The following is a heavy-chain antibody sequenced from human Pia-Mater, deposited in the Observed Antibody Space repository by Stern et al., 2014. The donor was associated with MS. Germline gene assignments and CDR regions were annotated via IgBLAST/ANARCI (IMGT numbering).Heavy chain of an antibody. CDR3: ARDGRHTDNYGLDV. Sequence: VQLVESGAEVKKPGSSVKVSCKASGGTFNVYAINWLRQAPGQGLAGMGGNLPIFGTANYAQKFQGRVTITADESTRTSSMQLSSLRYDDTAVYYCARDGRHTDNYGLDVWGQGTTVTVSS. D-gene: IGHD3-9*01. CDR1: GGTFNVYA. J-gene: IGHJ6*02. CDR2: NLPIFGTA. V-gene: IGHV1-69*01.